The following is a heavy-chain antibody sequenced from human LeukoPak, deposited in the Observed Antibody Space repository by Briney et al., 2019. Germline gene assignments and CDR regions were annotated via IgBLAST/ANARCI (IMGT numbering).Heavy chain of an antibody. CDR2: ISSGGSIV. Sequence: GGSLRLSCAASGFTFSDYNMDWVRQAPGKGLESVSFISSGGSIVYYADSVKGRFTISRDSAKNSLYLQMTSLRAEDTAVYYCAREGSYSNYVDYWGQGTLVTVSS. CDR3: AREGSYSNYVDY. D-gene: IGHD4-11*01. J-gene: IGHJ4*02. V-gene: IGHV3-48*01. CDR1: GFTFSDYN.